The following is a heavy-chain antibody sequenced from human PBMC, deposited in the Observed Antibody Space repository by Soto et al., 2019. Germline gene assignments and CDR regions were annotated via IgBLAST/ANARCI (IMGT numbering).Heavy chain of an antibody. CDR1: GYTFTSYY. CDR2: INPSGGST. V-gene: IGHV1-46*01. J-gene: IGHJ6*02. CDR3: ARQARYCTNGVCSAYGMDV. Sequence: ASVKVSCKASGYTFTSYYIHWVGQAPGQGLEWMGIINPSGGSTSYAQKFQGRVTMTRDTSTSTVYMELRSLRSEDTAVYYCARQARYCTNGVCSAYGMDVWGQGTTVTVSS. D-gene: IGHD2-8*01.